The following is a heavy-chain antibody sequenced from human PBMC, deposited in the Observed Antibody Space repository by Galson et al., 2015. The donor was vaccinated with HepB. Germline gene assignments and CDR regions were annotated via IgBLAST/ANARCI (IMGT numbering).Heavy chain of an antibody. Sequence: SLRLSCAASGIAFRDYGMNWVRQSPERGLEWVSTVDAIGTTTHYADSVRGRFTISRDNSRHTVYLQMNSLRVADTAIYYCAKDCCCDSFFDYWGHGTLVIVS. CDR1: GIAFRDYG. J-gene: IGHJ4*01. D-gene: IGHD2-21*02. CDR3: AKDCCCDSFFDY. V-gene: IGHV3-23*05. CDR2: VDAIGTTT.